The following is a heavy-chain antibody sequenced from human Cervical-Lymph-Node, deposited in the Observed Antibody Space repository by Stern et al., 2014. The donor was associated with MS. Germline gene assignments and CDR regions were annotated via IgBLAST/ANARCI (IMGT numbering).Heavy chain of an antibody. Sequence: EVHLVGSGAEVKKTGESLKISCKLSGYSFTIYYIAWMRQMPGKGLEWMGFISPYDSDTTYSPSFQGQVTISADKSITTAYLQWSSLSASDTAMYYCARHVQGFDYWGQGTLVTVSS. CDR2: ISPYDSDT. CDR1: GYSFTIYY. CDR3: ARHVQGFDY. J-gene: IGHJ4*02. V-gene: IGHV5-51*01.